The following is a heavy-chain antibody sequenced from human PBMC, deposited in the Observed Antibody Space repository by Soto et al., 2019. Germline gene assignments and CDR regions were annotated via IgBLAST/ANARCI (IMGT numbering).Heavy chain of an antibody. CDR1: GDSINSGDFF. CDR2: IYHTGST. V-gene: IGHV4-30-4*01. CDR3: ARERARDRNRPFPP. Sequence: QVQLQESGPGLVKPSQTLSLTCAVSGDSINSGDFFWSWIRQPPGRGLEWIGSIYHTGSTYYTTSLKSRVAIRVDTSRNKFYLKMLSVTAADTAVYLCARERARDRNRPFPPWGQGTLVTVSS. D-gene: IGHD1-1*01. J-gene: IGHJ5*02.